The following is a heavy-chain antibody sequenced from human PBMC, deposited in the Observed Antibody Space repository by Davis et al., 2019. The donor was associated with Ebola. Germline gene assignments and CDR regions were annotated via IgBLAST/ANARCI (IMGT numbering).Heavy chain of an antibody. D-gene: IGHD3-22*01. CDR2: ISSNSTNK. CDR3: AREAYYYDSTGYYYDIPDLFDY. J-gene: IGHJ4*02. CDR1: GFTFSDYY. V-gene: IGHV3-11*06. Sequence: GESLKIPCAASGFTFSDYYMSWLRQAPGKGPEWVSYISSNSTNKKYADSVKGRFTISRDDAKNSLYLQMNSLRAEDTAVYYCAREAYYYDSTGYYYDIPDLFDYWGQGTLVTVSS.